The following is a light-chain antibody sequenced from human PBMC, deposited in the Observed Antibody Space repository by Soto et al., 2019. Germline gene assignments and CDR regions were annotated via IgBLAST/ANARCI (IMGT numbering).Light chain of an antibody. CDR2: DTH. V-gene: IGLV1-51*01. Sequence: QSVLTQPLSVSAAPGQTVTISCSGSSSNIENNYVSWYQRLPGTAPKLLIYDTHKRPSRIPDRFSGSRSGTSATLGITGLQTGNEADYYSGTWDSSLSSVVFGGGTNGTVL. CDR3: GTWDSSLSSVV. J-gene: IGLJ2*01. CDR1: SSNIENNY.